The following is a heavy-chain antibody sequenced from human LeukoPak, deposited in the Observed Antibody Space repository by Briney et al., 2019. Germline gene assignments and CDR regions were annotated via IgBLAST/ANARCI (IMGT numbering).Heavy chain of an antibody. J-gene: IGHJ4*02. CDR3: ATFMYSTRAFDY. D-gene: IGHD6-13*01. CDR2: MNPNSGNT. V-gene: IGHV1-8*02. CDR1: GYTFTSYD. Sequence: ASVKVSCKASGYTFTSYDINWVRQATGQGLEWMGWMNPNSGNTGYAQKFQGRVTMTRNTSISTAYMELSSLRSEDTAVYYCATFMYSTRAFDYWGQGTLVTVSS.